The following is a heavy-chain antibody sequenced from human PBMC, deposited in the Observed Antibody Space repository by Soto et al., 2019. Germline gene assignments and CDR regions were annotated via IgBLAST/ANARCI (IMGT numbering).Heavy chain of an antibody. CDR2: IYHSGST. CDR1: GGSFSGYY. J-gene: IGHJ4*02. CDR3: ARGNTRLRPDY. Sequence: PSETLSLTCAVYGGSFSGYYWSWIRQPPGKGLEWIGYIYHSGSTNYNPSLKSRVTMSVDTSTNQFSLKLNSVTPADTAVYYCARGNTRLRPDYWGQGTLVTVSS. V-gene: IGHV4-34*01. D-gene: IGHD4-17*01.